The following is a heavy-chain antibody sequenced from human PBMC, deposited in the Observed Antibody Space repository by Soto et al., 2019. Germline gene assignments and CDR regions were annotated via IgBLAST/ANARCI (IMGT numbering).Heavy chain of an antibody. CDR3: ATLIHVDTAMVTPFDY. V-gene: IGHV1-69*13. Sequence: ASVKVSCKASGGTFSSYAISWVRQAPGQGLEWMGGIIPIFGTANYAQKFQGRVTITADESTSTAYMELSSLRSEDTAVYYCATLIHVDTAMVTPFDYWGQGTLVTVSS. CDR2: IIPIFGTA. D-gene: IGHD5-18*01. J-gene: IGHJ4*02. CDR1: GGTFSSYA.